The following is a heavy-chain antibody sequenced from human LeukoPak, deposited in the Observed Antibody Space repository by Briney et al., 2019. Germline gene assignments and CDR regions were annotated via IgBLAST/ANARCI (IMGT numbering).Heavy chain of an antibody. CDR2: ISYIGST. J-gene: IGHJ3*01. V-gene: IGHV4-59*11. Sequence: SETLSLTCTVSGGSFSSHYWSWIRQPPGKGLEWIGYISYIGSTNYNPSLKSRVTISVDTSKNQFSLKLSSVTAADAAVYFCARGPTTVTKGLDLWGQGTMVTVSS. CDR3: ARGPTTVTKGLDL. CDR1: GGSFSSHY. D-gene: IGHD4-17*01.